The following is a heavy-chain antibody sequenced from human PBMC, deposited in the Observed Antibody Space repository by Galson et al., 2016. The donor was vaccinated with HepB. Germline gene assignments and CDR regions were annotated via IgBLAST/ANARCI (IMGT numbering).Heavy chain of an antibody. D-gene: IGHD2-8*01. CDR2: ISGSGSHI. CDR1: GFTFVSYT. CDR3: AVLIASNGHLDS. V-gene: IGHV3-21*01. J-gene: IGHJ4*02. Sequence: SLRLSCAASGFTFVSYTVNWVRQAPGKGLECVSSISGSGSHIHYLDSVKGRFTISRDNAKHSLYLQMNGLRSDDTALYYCAVLIASNGHLDSWGQGTLVTVSS.